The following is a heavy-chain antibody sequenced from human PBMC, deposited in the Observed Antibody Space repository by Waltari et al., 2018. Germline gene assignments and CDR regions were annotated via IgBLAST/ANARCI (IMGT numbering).Heavy chain of an antibody. D-gene: IGHD1-26*01. CDR3: AKRIVGGPFDV. CDR2: IIPIFGTP. V-gene: IGHV1-69*12. Sequence: QVHLVQSGAEVRKHGSSVRVSCEASGGKFGSYAIPGVRQAPGQGLEWMAGIIPIFGTPNYAQKFQGRVNVAADESTSTAYMELSSLRSDDTAIYYCAKRIVGGPFDVWGQGTVVIVSS. J-gene: IGHJ3*01. CDR1: GGKFGSYA.